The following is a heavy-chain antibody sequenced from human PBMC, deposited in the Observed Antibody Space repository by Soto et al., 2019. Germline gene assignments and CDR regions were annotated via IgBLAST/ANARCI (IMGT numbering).Heavy chain of an antibody. CDR2: IYYSGST. V-gene: IGHV4-31*02. Sequence: PSETLSLTXTVSGGSISSGGYYWSWIRQHPGKGLEWIGYIYYSGSTYYNPSLKSRVTISVDTSKNQFSLKLSSVTAADTAVYYCARDPITIFGVADYGMDVWGQGTTVTVSS. J-gene: IGHJ6*02. D-gene: IGHD3-3*01. CDR3: ARDPITIFGVADYGMDV. CDR1: GGSISSGGYY.